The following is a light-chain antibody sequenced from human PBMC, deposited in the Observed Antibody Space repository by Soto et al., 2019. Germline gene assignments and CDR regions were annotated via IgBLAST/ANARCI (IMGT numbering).Light chain of an antibody. CDR3: QQSYNTPDS. J-gene: IGKJ1*01. V-gene: IGKV1-39*01. CDR2: AAT. Sequence: DIPMAQSPSSLSASVGDRVTLTCRASQTISNYLNWYQQKAGEAPKLLIYAATSLQSGVPSRFSGSGSGTDFTLTISSLQPEDFATYYCQQSYNTPDSFGQGTKVEIK. CDR1: QTISNY.